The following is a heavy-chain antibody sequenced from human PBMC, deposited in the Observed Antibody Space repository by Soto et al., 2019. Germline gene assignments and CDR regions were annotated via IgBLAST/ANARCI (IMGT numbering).Heavy chain of an antibody. V-gene: IGHV1-69*04. CDR2: IIPILGIA. J-gene: IGHJ3*02. Sequence: SVKVSCKASGGTFSSYTISWVRQAPGQGLEWMGRIIPILGIANYAQKFQGRVTITADKSTSTAYMELSSLRSEDTAVYYCAREPGYGAYQGVDIWGQGTMVTVSS. CDR3: AREPGYGAYQGVDI. CDR1: GGTFSSYT. D-gene: IGHD4-17*01.